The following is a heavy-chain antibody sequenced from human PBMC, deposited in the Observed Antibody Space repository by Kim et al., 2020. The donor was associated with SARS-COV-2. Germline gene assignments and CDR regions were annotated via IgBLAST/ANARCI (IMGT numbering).Heavy chain of an antibody. J-gene: IGHJ3*02. D-gene: IGHD3-10*01. Sequence: PSFQGQVTISADKSISTAYLQWSSLKASDTAMYYCARILRGVINDAFDIWGQGTMVTVSS. V-gene: IGHV5-51*01. CDR3: ARILRGVINDAFDI.